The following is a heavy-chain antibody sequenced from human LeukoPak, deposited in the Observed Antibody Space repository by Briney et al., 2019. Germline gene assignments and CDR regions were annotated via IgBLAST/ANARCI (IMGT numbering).Heavy chain of an antibody. CDR1: GGSISSSSYY. CDR3: AGTSYYDSSGYYYPGGY. Sequence: SETLSLTCTVSGGSISSSSYYWGWIRQPPGKGLEWIGSIYYSGSTNYNPTLKSRVTISVDTSKNQFSLKLSSVTAADTAVYYCAGTSYYDSSGYYYPGGYWGQGTLVTVSS. J-gene: IGHJ4*02. CDR2: IYYSGST. D-gene: IGHD3-22*01. V-gene: IGHV4-39*07.